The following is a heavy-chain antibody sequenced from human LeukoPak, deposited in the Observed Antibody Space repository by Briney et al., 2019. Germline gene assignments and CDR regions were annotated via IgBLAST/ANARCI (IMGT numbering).Heavy chain of an antibody. V-gene: IGHV3-20*04. D-gene: IGHD3-22*01. CDR3: VRGGHYDRSGDYLRYGMDV. J-gene: IGHJ6*02. Sequence: GGSLRLSCAASGFTLEEYGMSWVRQVPGKGLEWVSGINWNGDIISYIESVKGRFTTSRDNAKSSLYLQMHSLRVEDTAFYYCVRGGHYDRSGDYLRYGMDVWGQGTTVTVSS. CDR1: GFTLEEYG. CDR2: INWNGDII.